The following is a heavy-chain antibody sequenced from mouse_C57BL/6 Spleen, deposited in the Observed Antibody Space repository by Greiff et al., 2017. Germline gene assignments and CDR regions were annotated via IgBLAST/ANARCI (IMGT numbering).Heavy chain of an antibody. CDR2: ISSGSSTI. CDR3: ASANWEGAWFAY. V-gene: IGHV5-17*01. D-gene: IGHD4-1*01. Sequence: EVMLVESGGGLVKPGGSLKLSCAASGFTFSDYGMHWVRQAPEKGLEWVAYISSGSSTIYYADTVKGRFTISRDNAKNTLFRQMTRLRSEDTAMYYCASANWEGAWFAYWGQGTLVTVSA. J-gene: IGHJ3*01. CDR1: GFTFSDYG.